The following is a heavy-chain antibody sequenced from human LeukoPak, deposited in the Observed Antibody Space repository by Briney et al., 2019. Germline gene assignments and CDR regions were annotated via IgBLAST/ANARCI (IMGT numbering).Heavy chain of an antibody. CDR3: GRGRGPHLNNGKYFFVDY. V-gene: IGHV7-4-1*02. CDR2: INTNTGNP. D-gene: IGHD2/OR15-2a*01. J-gene: IGHJ4*02. CDR1: GYTFTSYD. Sequence: GASVKVSCKASGYTFTSYDINWVRQATGQGLEWMGWINTNTGNPTYAPGFTGRSVFSLETSVTTAHLQISSLKAEDTAVYYCGRGRGPHLNNGKYFFVDYWGQGTRVTVSS.